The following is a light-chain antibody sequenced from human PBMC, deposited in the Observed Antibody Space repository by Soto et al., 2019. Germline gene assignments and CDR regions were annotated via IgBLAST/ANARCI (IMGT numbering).Light chain of an antibody. CDR2: SNY. Sequence: QSVLTQPPSTSGTAGQRVTISCSGGTSNIGSNAVTWYLHLPGAAPKLLIHSNYHRPSGVPDRFSASKSGTSASLAIGGRQAEDEAHYYCAAWDDRLSGVLFGGGTTLTVL. CDR3: AAWDDRLSGVL. V-gene: IGLV1-44*01. J-gene: IGLJ2*01. CDR1: TSNIGSNA.